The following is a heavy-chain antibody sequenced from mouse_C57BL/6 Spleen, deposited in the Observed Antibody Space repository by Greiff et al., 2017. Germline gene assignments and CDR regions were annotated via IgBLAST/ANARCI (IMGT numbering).Heavy chain of an antibody. V-gene: IGHV5-9-1*02. CDR2: ISSGGDYI. D-gene: IGHD2-4*01. CDR3: TRGPYDYNWYFDV. J-gene: IGHJ1*03. Sequence: EVMLVESGEGLVKPGGSLKLSCAASGFTFSSYAMSWVRQTPEKRLEWVAYISSGGDYIYYADTVKGRFTISRDNARNTLYLQMSSLKSEDTAMYYCTRGPYDYNWYFDVWGTGTTVTVSS. CDR1: GFTFSSYA.